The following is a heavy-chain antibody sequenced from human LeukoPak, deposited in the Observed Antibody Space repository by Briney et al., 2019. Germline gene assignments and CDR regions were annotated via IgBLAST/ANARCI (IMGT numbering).Heavy chain of an antibody. J-gene: IGHJ5*02. Sequence: PGGSLRLSCAASGFIFRSYVMSWVRQAPGKGLEWVSGISLSGTDTYYTDSVRGRFIISRDNSKNTLYLQMNSLRAEDTAVYCCATRGHIVVMAKPVVDPWGQGTLVTVSS. V-gene: IGHV3-23*01. CDR3: ATRGHIVVMAKPVVDP. D-gene: IGHD2-8*01. CDR2: ISLSGTDT. CDR1: GFIFRSYV.